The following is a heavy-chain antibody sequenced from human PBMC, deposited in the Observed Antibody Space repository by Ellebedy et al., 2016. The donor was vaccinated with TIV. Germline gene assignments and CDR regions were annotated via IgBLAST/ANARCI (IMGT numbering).Heavy chain of an antibody. Sequence: GESLKISCVVSGGSISTDHWWSWVRQAPGKGLEWVALITYDGRIGEYADSVKGRFTISRDKSKNTVSLQMDSLRVEDTAVYYCARDRVGGFDHWGQGTLVTVSS. V-gene: IGHV3-30*03. CDR2: ITYDGRIG. CDR1: GGSISTDH. J-gene: IGHJ5*02. CDR3: ARDRVGGFDH. D-gene: IGHD1-26*01.